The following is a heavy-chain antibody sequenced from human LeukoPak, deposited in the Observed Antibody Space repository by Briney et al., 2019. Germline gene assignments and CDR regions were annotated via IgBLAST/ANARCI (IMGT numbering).Heavy chain of an antibody. Sequence: GGPLRLSCAASGFTFINYAMSWVRQAPGKGLEWVSSVTNSGDTTYYADSVKGRFTISRDNSKNTLYLQMNNLRAEDTAIYYCVKVGIVPATSDYWGQGTLVTVSS. D-gene: IGHD2-2*01. J-gene: IGHJ4*02. CDR2: VTNSGDTT. CDR3: VKVGIVPATSDY. CDR1: GFTFINYA. V-gene: IGHV3-23*01.